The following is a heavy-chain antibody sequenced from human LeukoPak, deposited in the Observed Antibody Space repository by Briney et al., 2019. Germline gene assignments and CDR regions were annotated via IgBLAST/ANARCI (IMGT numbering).Heavy chain of an antibody. J-gene: IGHJ4*02. Sequence: GGSLRLSCAASGFTFSTYWMSWVRQPPGKGLEWVANIKQDGSEKDYVDSVKGRLTIPRDNAKNSLYLQMNTLSAEHTTEYYFSRDRVIAAADYWGQGTVVSVSS. CDR1: GFTFSTYW. V-gene: IGHV3-7*01. CDR3: SRDRVIAAADY. D-gene: IGHD6-13*01. CDR2: IKQDGSEK.